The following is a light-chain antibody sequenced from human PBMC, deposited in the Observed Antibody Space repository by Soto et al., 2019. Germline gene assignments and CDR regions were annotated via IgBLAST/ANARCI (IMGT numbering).Light chain of an antibody. Sequence: EFVLTQSPVILSLSPGEIATLSCRASQSVSNYLAWYQQKPGQAPRLLIYDASSKATGIPARFSGSGSGTDFTLTISSLEPEDFAVYYCQQRRIWPPTFGQGTKVEIK. CDR1: QSVSNY. V-gene: IGKV3-11*01. J-gene: IGKJ1*01. CDR2: DAS. CDR3: QQRRIWPPT.